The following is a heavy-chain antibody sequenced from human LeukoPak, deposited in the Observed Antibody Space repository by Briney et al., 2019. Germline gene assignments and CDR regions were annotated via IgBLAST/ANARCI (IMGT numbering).Heavy chain of an antibody. Sequence: GGSLRLSCAASGFTFSSYAMHWVRQAPGKGLEWVSYISSSSSYTNYADSVKGRFTISRDNAKNSLYLQMNSLRAEDTAVYFCARDEGRGYSYGGYWGQGTLVTVSS. J-gene: IGHJ4*02. V-gene: IGHV3-21*05. CDR1: GFTFSSYA. CDR2: ISSSSSYT. CDR3: ARDEGRGYSYGGY. D-gene: IGHD5-18*01.